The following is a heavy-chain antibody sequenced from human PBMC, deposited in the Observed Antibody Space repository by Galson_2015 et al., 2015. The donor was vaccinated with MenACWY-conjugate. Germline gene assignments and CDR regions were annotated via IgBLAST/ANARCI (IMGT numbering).Heavy chain of an antibody. CDR2: IYYSGST. J-gene: IGHJ4*02. Sequence: TLSLTCTVSGGFISSSNYYWAWIRQPPGKGLEWIGNIYYSGSTYYNPSLTSRLTMSSDTSRDQFSLRLSSVTDADTAVYYCASTYDSSGGNFASWGQGILVTVSS. CDR3: ASTYDSSGGNFAS. V-gene: IGHV4-39*01. D-gene: IGHD3-22*01. CDR1: GGFISSSNYY.